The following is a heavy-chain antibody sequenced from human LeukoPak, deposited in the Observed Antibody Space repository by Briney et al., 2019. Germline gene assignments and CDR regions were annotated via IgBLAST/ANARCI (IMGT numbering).Heavy chain of an antibody. CDR2: ISGSGGST. V-gene: IGHV3-23*01. Sequence: GGSLGLSCAASGFTFSSYAMSWVRQAPGKGLEWVSAISGSGGSTYYADSVKGRFTISRDNSTNTLYLQMNSLRAEDTAVYYCAKDFYYYGSGSYHDYWGQGPLVTVSS. CDR1: GFTFSSYA. D-gene: IGHD3-10*01. J-gene: IGHJ4*02. CDR3: AKDFYYYGSGSYHDY.